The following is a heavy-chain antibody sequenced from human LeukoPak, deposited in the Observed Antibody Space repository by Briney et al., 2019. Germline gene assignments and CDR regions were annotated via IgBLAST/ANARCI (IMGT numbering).Heavy chain of an antibody. CDR1: GFTFSSYW. V-gene: IGHV3-7*01. CDR2: IKQDGSEK. D-gene: IGHD1-7*01. CDR3: AKDPLTGTTSYYYYYMDV. Sequence: PGGSLRLSCAASGFTFSSYWMSWVRQAPGKGLEWVANIKQDGSEKYYVDSVKGRFTISRDNAKNSLYLQMNSLRAEDTAVYYCAKDPLTGTTSYYYYYMDVWGKGTTVTVSS. J-gene: IGHJ6*03.